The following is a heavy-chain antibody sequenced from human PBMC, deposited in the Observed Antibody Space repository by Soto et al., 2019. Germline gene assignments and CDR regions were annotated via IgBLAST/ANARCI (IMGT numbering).Heavy chain of an antibody. Sequence: QVQLVESGGGVVQPGRSLRLSCAASGFTFSSYAMHWVRQAPGKGLEWVAVISYDGSNKYYADSVKGRFTISRDNSKNTMDLQINSLRTKDTVVYYCPHFVLVAALLALDIWGQGTLVTVSS. J-gene: IGHJ3*02. CDR3: PHFVLVAALLALDI. V-gene: IGHV3-30-3*01. CDR2: ISYDGSNK. D-gene: IGHD2-21*02. CDR1: GFTFSSYA.